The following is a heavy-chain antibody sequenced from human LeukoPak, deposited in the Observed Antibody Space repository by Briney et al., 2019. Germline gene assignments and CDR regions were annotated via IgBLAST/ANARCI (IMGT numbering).Heavy chain of an antibody. J-gene: IGHJ6*04. V-gene: IGHV4-59*01. CDR1: GDSMSSYF. CDR3: ARNFPGRTEDV. Sequence: SETLSLTCTVSGDSMSSYFWTWVRQFPGKGLEWVGYIYQTTTTYNPSLKGRVTISADMSQNQLSLKVTSVTAADTAVYYCARNFPGRTEDVLGKGTTGIGSS. CDR2: IYQTTT. D-gene: IGHD1-14*01.